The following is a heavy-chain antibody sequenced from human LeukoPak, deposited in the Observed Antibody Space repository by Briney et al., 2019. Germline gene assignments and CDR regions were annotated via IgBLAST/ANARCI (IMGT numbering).Heavy chain of an antibody. Sequence: PSETLSLTCAVYGGSFSGYYWSWIRQPPGKGLEWIGEINHSGSTNYNPSLKSRVTISVDTSKNQFSLKLSSVTAADTAVYYCANHCSSTGCYRDNWFDPWGQGTLVTVSS. J-gene: IGHJ5*02. CDR1: GGSFSGYY. CDR2: INHSGST. D-gene: IGHD2-2*02. V-gene: IGHV4-34*01. CDR3: ANHCSSTGCYRDNWFDP.